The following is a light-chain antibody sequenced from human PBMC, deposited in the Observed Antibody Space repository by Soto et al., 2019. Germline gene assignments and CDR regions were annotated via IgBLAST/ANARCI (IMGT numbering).Light chain of an antibody. CDR3: QQRSNLPPT. CDR1: ESVSSY. CDR2: DAS. J-gene: IGKJ3*01. Sequence: EFVLTQSPGTLSLSPGERATLSCRASESVSSYLAWYQQKPGQAPRLLIYDASKRATGIPARFSGGGSGTDFTLTISSLEPEDFAIYYCQQRSNLPPTFGPGTKVDIK. V-gene: IGKV3-11*01.